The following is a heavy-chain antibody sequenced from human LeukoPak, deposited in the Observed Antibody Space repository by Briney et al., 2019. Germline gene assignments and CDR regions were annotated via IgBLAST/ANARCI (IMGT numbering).Heavy chain of an antibody. V-gene: IGHV3-7*01. J-gene: IGHJ5*02. CDR1: GFTFSSYW. CDR3: ARMVVRGVTNWFDP. Sequence: PGGSLRLSCAASGFTFSSYWMSWVRQAPGKGLEWVANIKQDGSEKYYVDSVKGRFTISRDNAKNSLYLQMNSLRAEDTAVYYCARMVVRGVTNWFDPWGQGTLVTVSS. CDR2: IKQDGSEK. D-gene: IGHD3-10*01.